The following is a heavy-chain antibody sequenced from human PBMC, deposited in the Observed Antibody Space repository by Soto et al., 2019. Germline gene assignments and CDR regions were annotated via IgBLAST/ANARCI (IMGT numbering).Heavy chain of an antibody. CDR3: LRVPDD. V-gene: IGHV4-30-2*01. CDR2: IYHSGST. J-gene: IGHJ4*02. CDR1: GGSISSGGYS. Sequence: TLSLTCAVSGGSISSGGYSWSWIRQPPGKGLDWIGYIYHSGSTYYNPSLKSRVTISVDRSKNQFSLKLSSVTAADTAVYYCLRVPDDWGQGTLVNVSS.